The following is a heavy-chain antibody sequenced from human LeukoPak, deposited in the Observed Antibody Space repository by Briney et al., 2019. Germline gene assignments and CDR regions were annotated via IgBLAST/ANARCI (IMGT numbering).Heavy chain of an antibody. V-gene: IGHV3-48*01. D-gene: IGHD7-27*01. CDR3: VRDGSSWGNFDY. J-gene: IGHJ4*02. CDR1: GFTVSSNY. CDR2: LSSSSSVI. Sequence: GGSLRLSCAASGFTVSSNYMSWVRQAPGKGLEWVSYLSSSSSVIYHADSVKGRFTISRDNAKNSLYLQMNSPRTEDTAVYYCVRDGSSWGNFDYWGQGTLVSVSS.